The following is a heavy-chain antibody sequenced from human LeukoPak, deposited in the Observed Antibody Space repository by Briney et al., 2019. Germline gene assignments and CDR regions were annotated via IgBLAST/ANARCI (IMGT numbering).Heavy chain of an antibody. CDR3: TRVNLRGSQYNWFDP. CDR1: GGTFRSHI. V-gene: IGHV1-69*08. CDR2: ITPVIDPA. D-gene: IGHD1-26*01. Sequence: SVKVSCKTSGGTFRSHIFSWVRQAPGQGLEWMGRITPVIDPAKYAQKFRDRLTITADTSTGTAYMELSSLTPDDTALYYCTRVNLRGSQYNWFDPWGQGTLVIVSS. J-gene: IGHJ5*02.